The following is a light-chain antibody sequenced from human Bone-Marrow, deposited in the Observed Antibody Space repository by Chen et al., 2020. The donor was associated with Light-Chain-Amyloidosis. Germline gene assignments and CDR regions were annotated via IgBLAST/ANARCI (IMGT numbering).Light chain of an antibody. J-gene: IGKJ2*01. V-gene: IGKV1-39*01. CDR1: QSIASY. Sequence: DIQMTQSPSSLPASVGDRVTITCRASQSIASYLNWYQQRPGKAPKLLIYAASSLQSGVPSRFSGSGSGTDFTLTISSLQPEDFATYYCQQSYNTPRTFGQGIKLEIK. CDR2: AAS. CDR3: QQSYNTPRT.